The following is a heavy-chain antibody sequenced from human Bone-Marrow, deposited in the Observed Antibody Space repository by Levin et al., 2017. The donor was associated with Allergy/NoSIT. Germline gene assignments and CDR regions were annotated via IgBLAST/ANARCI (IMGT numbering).Heavy chain of an antibody. J-gene: IGHJ4*02. CDR1: GFTFSSYW. CDR3: ASGSVGLRHAYYFDY. CDR2: IKQDGSEK. V-gene: IGHV3-7*03. Sequence: QAGGSLRLSCAASGFTFSSYWMSWVRQAPGKGLEWVANIKQDGSEKYYVDSVKGRFTISRDNAKNSLYLQMNSLRAEDTAVYYCASGSVGLRHAYYFDYWGQGTLVTVSS. D-gene: IGHD5-12*01.